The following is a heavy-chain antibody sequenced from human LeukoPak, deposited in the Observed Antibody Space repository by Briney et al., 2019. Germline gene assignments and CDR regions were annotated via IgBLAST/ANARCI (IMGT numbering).Heavy chain of an antibody. V-gene: IGHV4-59*12. Sequence: SETLSLTCTVSGGSISSYYWSWIRQPPAKGLEWIGYIYYSGSTNYNPSLKSRVTISVDTSKNQFSLKLSSVTAADTAVYYCARAGGVLYYYDSSGYYYFDYWGQGTLVTVSS. D-gene: IGHD3-22*01. CDR2: IYYSGST. J-gene: IGHJ4*02. CDR3: ARAGGVLYYYDSSGYYYFDY. CDR1: GGSISSYY.